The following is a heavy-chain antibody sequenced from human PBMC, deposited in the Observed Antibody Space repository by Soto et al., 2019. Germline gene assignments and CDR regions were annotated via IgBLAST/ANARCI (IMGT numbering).Heavy chain of an antibody. CDR1: GGTFSSYA. CDR2: IIPIFGTA. CDR3: AGAARGYSGSFDY. D-gene: IGHD5-18*01. J-gene: IGHJ4*02. V-gene: IGHV1-69*12. Sequence: QVQLVQSGAEVKKPGSSVKVSCKASGGTFSSYAINWVRQAPGQGLEWMGGIIPIFGTANYAQKFQARVTIAADESTSTAYMELSSLRSEDTAVYYCAGAARGYSGSFDYWGQGTLVTVSS.